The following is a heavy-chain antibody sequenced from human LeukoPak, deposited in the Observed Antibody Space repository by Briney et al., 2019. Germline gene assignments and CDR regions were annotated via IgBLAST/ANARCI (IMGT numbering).Heavy chain of an antibody. CDR2: FDPEDGET. D-gene: IGHD6-6*01. V-gene: IGHV1-24*01. J-gene: IGHJ3*02. Sequence: ASVTVSCKVSGYTLTELSMHWVRQAPGKGLEWMGGFDPEDGETIYAQKFQGRVTMTEDTSTDTAYMELSSLRSEDTAVYYCATNQRGSSSRLRGAFDIWGQGTMVTVSS. CDR3: ATNQRGSSSRLRGAFDI. CDR1: GYTLTELS.